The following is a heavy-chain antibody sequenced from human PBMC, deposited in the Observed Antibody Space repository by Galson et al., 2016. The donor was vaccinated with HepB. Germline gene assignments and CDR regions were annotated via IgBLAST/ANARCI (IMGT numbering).Heavy chain of an antibody. V-gene: IGHV4-34*01. CDR2: INHSGST. J-gene: IGHJ4*02. D-gene: IGHD1-26*01. Sequence: SETLSLTCAVYGGSFSGYYWSWIRQPPGKGLEWIGEINHSGSTNYNPSLKSRVTISVDTSKNQLSLRLSSVTAADTAVYYCARGLGSYYRAFYFDYWGQGTLVTVSS. CDR3: ARGLGSYYRAFYFDY. CDR1: GGSFSGYY.